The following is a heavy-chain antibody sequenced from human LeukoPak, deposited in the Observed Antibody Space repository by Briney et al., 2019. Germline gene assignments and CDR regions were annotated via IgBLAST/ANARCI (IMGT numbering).Heavy chain of an antibody. CDR3: ARPTRWLPDAFDI. D-gene: IGHD4-23*01. J-gene: IGHJ3*02. CDR1: GYTFTSYA. Sequence: ASVEVSCKASGYTFTSYAISWVRQSPGQGLEWMGWISAYNGNTNYAQKLQGRVTMTTDTSTSTAYMEQRSLRSDDTAVYYCARPTRWLPDAFDIWGQGTMVTVSS. V-gene: IGHV1-18*01. CDR2: ISAYNGNT.